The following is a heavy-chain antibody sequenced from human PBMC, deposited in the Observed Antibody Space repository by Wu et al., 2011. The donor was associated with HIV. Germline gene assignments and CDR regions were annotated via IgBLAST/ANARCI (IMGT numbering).Heavy chain of an antibody. V-gene: IGHV1-2*02. CDR3: ARDPYSSSFYYYYFYDV. Sequence: QVQLVQSGAEVKKPGASVKVSCKASGYTFTAYYMHWLRQAPGQGLEWMGWINPHSGGTNFAQKFQGRVTMTRDTSITTAYMELSRLRSDDTAVYYCARDPYSSSFYYYYFYDVVGERDHSHRLL. CDR2: INPHSGGT. J-gene: IGHJ6*03. CDR1: GYTFTAYY. D-gene: IGHD6-6*01.